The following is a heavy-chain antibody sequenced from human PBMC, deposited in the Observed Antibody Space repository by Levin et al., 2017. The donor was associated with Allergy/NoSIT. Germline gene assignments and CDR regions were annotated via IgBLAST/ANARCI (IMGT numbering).Heavy chain of an antibody. Sequence: GGSLRLSCVASGFTFRNYGIHWVRQAPGKGLEWVAVFWSDGSQTYYADSVKGRFTISRDNSKNTVYLQMDTLKDEDTAIYYCARDCDTNRRDSQFDPWGQGTLVTVSS. J-gene: IGHJ5*02. CDR1: GFTFRNYG. CDR3: ARDCDTNRRDSQFDP. V-gene: IGHV3-33*01. CDR2: FWSDGSQT. D-gene: IGHD1/OR15-1a*01.